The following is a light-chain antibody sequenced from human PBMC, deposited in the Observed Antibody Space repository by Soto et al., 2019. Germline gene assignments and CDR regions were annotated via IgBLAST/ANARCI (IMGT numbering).Light chain of an antibody. CDR1: SSDVGGYNY. CDR3: SSYAGSNNFV. V-gene: IGLV2-8*01. J-gene: IGLJ1*01. CDR2: EVT. Sequence: QSALTQPPSASGSPGQSVTISCTGTSSDVGGYNYVSWYHQHPGKAPKLMIFEVTRRPSGVPDRLSGSKSGNTASLTVSGLQAEDEADYYCSSYAGSNNFVFGSGTKVTVL.